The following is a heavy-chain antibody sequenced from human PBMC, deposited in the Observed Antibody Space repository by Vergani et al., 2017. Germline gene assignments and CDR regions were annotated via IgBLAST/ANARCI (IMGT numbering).Heavy chain of an antibody. V-gene: IGHV3-21*01. CDR3: ARAPYDSSGYSQGFDY. CDR1: GFTFGAYG. Sequence: EVQLVESGGGLVKPGGSLRLSCAASGFTFGAYGMNWVRQAPGKGLEWVSSISSSSSYIYYADSVKGRFTISRDNAKNSLYLQMNSLRAEDTAVYYCARAPYDSSGYSQGFDYWGQGTLVTVSS. J-gene: IGHJ4*02. CDR2: ISSSSSYI. D-gene: IGHD3-22*01.